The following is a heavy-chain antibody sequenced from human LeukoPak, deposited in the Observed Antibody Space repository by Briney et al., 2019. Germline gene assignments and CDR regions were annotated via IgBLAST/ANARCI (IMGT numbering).Heavy chain of an antibody. V-gene: IGHV3-49*04. CDR1: GFTFGDYA. CDR3: TRVTYYYDNSGYFHFDS. J-gene: IGHJ4*02. Sequence: GGSLRLSCTTSGFTFGDYAMSWVRQAPGKGLEWVSFIRRKAHGGTTEYAASVKGRFSSSRDDSKSIAYLQMNSLKTEDTAVYFCTRVTYYYDNSGYFHFDSWGRGSLVTVSS. D-gene: IGHD3-22*01. CDR2: IRRKAHGGTT.